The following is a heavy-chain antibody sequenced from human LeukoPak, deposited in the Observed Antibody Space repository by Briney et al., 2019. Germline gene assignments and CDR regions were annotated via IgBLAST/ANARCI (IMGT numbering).Heavy chain of an antibody. CDR1: GGSISSGSYY. CDR2: IYTSGST. CDR3: ARDWSDVYTGESNWFDP. J-gene: IGHJ5*02. Sequence: ETSETPSLTCSVSGGSISSGSYYWSWIRQPAGKGLEWIGRIYTSGSTNYNPSLKSRVTISVDTSKNQFSLKLSSVTAADTAVYYCARDWSDVYTGESNWFDPWGQGTLVTVSS. D-gene: IGHD7-27*01. V-gene: IGHV4-61*02.